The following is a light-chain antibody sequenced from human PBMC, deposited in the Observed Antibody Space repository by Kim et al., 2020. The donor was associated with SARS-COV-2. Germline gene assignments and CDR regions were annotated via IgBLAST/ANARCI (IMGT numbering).Light chain of an antibody. CDR3: SSYAGSNVV. CDR2: ESN. CDR1: RGDVVPTNY. Sequence: GHTCASPAPATRGDVVPTNYVSGYQHPPGKAPKLLIYESNRRPSGAPDRFSASRSANTASLTVSGLQAEDEADYYCSSYAGSNVVFGGGTQLTVL. V-gene: IGLV2-8*01. J-gene: IGLJ2*01.